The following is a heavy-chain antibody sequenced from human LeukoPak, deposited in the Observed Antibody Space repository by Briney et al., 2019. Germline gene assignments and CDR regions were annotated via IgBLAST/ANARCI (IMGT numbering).Heavy chain of an antibody. CDR3: ARDQRRDYGDYGGIDY. CDR2: INPNSGGT. V-gene: IGHV1-2*02. Sequence: ASVKVSCKASGYTFTGYYMHWGRQAPGQGLEWMGWINPNSGGTNYAQKFQGRVTMTRDTSISTAYMELSRLRSDDTAVYYCARDQRRDYGDYGGIDYWGQGTLVTVSS. D-gene: IGHD4-17*01. J-gene: IGHJ4*02. CDR1: GYTFTGYY.